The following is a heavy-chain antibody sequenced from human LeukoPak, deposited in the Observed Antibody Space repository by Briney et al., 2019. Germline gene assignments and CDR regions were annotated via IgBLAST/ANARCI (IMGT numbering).Heavy chain of an antibody. Sequence: PSETLSLTCTVSGDSIGTYYWSWIRQPPGKGLEWIGHIYYSGSTKYNPSLKSRVTISVDTSKNQFSLKLSSVTAADTAVYYCACHSPSTSWYALDYWGPGTLVTVSS. CDR1: GDSIGTYY. CDR3: ACHSPSTSWYALDY. D-gene: IGHD6-13*01. CDR2: IYYSGST. V-gene: IGHV4-59*01. J-gene: IGHJ4*02.